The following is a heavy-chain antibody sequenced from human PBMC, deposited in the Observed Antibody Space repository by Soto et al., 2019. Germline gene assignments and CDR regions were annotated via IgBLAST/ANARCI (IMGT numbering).Heavy chain of an antibody. D-gene: IGHD3-9*01. J-gene: IGHJ4*02. CDR1: GGSISSSSYY. V-gene: IGHV4-39*02. Sequence: SETLSLTCTVSGGSISSSSYYWGWIRQPPGKGLEWIGSIYYSGSTYYNPSLKSRVTISVDTSKNQFSLKLSSVTAADTAVYYCARDVLTGGYYFDYWGQGTLVTVSS. CDR2: IYYSGST. CDR3: ARDVLTGGYYFDY.